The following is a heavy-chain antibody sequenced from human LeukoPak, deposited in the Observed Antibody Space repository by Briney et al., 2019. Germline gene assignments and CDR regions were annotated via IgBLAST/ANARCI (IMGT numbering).Heavy chain of an antibody. Sequence: GGSLRLSCAASGFTFSSYWMHWFRQAPGKGRVWVSRINNDGSSTSYADSVKGRFTISRDNAKNTLYLQMNSLRAEDTAVYYCARDRITMVRGVIYYYMDVWGKGTTVTISS. CDR3: ARDRITMVRGVIYYYMDV. J-gene: IGHJ6*03. D-gene: IGHD3-10*01. CDR1: GFTFSSYW. V-gene: IGHV3-74*01. CDR2: INNDGSST.